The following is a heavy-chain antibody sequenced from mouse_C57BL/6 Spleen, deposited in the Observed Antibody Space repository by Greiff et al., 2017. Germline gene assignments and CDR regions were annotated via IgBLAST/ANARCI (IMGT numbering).Heavy chain of an antibody. CDR2: IYPGDGDT. CDR3: ARPAYGC. Sequence: VQLQQSGPELVKPGASVKISCKASGYAFSSSWMYWVKQRPGKGLEWIGRIYPGDGDTNYNGKFKGKATLTADKSSSTAYMQLSSLTSEDSAVCCCARPAYGCWGQGTTLTVSS. D-gene: IGHD1-2*01. V-gene: IGHV1-82*01. J-gene: IGHJ2*01. CDR1: GYAFSSSW.